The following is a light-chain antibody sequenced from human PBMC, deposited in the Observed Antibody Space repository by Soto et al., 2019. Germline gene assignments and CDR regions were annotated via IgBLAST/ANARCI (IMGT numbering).Light chain of an antibody. CDR1: QSVSSN. CDR2: GAS. J-gene: IGKJ4*01. CDR3: QQYNNWPPRIT. Sequence: EIVMTQSPGTLSVSPGERATLSCRASQSVSSNLAWYQQKPGQAPRLLIYGASTRATGIPARFSGSGSGTEFTLTISSLQSEDFAVYYCQQYNNWPPRITFGGGTKVEIK. V-gene: IGKV3-15*01.